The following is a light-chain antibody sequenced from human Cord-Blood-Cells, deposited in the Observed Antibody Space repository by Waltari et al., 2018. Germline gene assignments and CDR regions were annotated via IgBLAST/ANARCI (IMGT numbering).Light chain of an antibody. V-gene: IGLV2-14*01. Sequence: QSALTQPASVSGSPGPSITISCTGTRSDVGGYNYFSWYQQHPGKAPKLMIYDVSNRPSGVSNRFSGSKSGNTASLTISGLQAEDEADYYCSSYTSSSTLVFGGGTKLTVL. CDR3: SSYTSSSTLV. CDR1: RSDVGGYNY. CDR2: DVS. J-gene: IGLJ2*01.